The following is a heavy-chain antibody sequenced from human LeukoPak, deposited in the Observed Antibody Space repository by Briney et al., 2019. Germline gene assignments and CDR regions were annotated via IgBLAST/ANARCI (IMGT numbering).Heavy chain of an antibody. CDR3: ARSYDSSGYSQYYFDY. V-gene: IGHV4-30-2*01. CDR2: IYHSGST. D-gene: IGHD3-22*01. Sequence: SQTLSLTCAASGGSISSGGYSRSWIRQPPGKGLEWIGYIYHSGSTHYNPSLKSRVTISVDRSKNQFSLKLSSVTAADTAVYYCARSYDSSGYSQYYFDYWGQGTLVTVSS. J-gene: IGHJ4*02. CDR1: GGSISSGGYS.